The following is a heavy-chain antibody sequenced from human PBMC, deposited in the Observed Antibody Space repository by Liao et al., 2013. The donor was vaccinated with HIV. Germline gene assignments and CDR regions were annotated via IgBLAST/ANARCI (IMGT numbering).Heavy chain of an antibody. D-gene: IGHD2-21*02. CDR2: VSSSGTT. J-gene: IGHJ4*02. CDR3: ARGRLTSFDS. V-gene: IGHV4-4*07. Sequence: QVQLQESGPGLVKPSETLSLTCTVSGVSISRYFWSWIRQPAGKGLQWIGRVSSSGTTNYNPSLKSRVTMSVGTSQISLQLSSVTAADTAVYYCARGRLTSFDSWGQGILVTVSS. CDR1: GVSISRYF.